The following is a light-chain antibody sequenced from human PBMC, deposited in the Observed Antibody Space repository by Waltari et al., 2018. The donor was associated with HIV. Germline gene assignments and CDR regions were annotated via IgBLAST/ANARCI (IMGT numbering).Light chain of an antibody. J-gene: IGLJ1*01. CDR3: CSYAGGNSYV. CDR1: SSDVGNYNV. V-gene: IGLV2-23*02. Sequence: QSALTQPASVSASPGQSITISCTGTSSDVGNYNVVSWYRQCPDKAPQLLIFEVNKRPSGVSNRFSGSKSGNSASLTIAGLLADDDADYYCCSYAGGNSYVFGTGTKVTVL. CDR2: EVN.